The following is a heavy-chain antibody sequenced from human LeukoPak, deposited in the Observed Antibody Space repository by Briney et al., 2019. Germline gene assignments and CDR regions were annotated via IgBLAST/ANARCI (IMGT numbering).Heavy chain of an antibody. J-gene: IGHJ4*02. D-gene: IGHD2-21*02. CDR2: INPNSGGT. Sequence: ASVKVSCKASGYTFTGYYMHWVRQAPGQGLEWMGRINPNSGGTNYAQQFRGRVTMTRDTSISTAYMELSRLRSDDTAVYYCASLPNLAYCGGDCYTHDYWGQGTLVTVSS. V-gene: IGHV1-2*06. CDR3: ASLPNLAYCGGDCYTHDY. CDR1: GYTFTGYY.